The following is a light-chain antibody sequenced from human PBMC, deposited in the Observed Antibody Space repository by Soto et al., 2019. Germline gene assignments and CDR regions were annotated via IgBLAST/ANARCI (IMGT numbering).Light chain of an antibody. CDR3: QQYTTHPLT. CDR1: QSISTW. J-gene: IGKJ4*01. V-gene: IGKV1-5*03. CDR2: KAS. Sequence: DIPMTQSPSTLSASVGDRVTITCRASQSISTWLAWYQQKPGKAPKLLIYKASTLEGGVPSRFSGSGSGTDFNITISSLQPDDFATYYGQQYTTHPLTFGGGTTVDIK.